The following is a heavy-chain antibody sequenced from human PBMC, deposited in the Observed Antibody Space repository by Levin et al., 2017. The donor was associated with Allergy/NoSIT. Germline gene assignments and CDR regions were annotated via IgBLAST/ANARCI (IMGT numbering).Heavy chain of an antibody. Sequence: PEASVKVSCKASGYTFTGYYMHWVRQAPGQGLEWMGWINPNSGGTNYAQKFQGRVTMTRDTSISTAYMELSRLRSDDTAVYYCASGPFDYGAPTGWFDPWGQGTLVTVSS. D-gene: IGHD4-17*01. V-gene: IGHV1-2*02. J-gene: IGHJ5*02. CDR3: ASGPFDYGAPTGWFDP. CDR2: INPNSGGT. CDR1: GYTFTGYY.